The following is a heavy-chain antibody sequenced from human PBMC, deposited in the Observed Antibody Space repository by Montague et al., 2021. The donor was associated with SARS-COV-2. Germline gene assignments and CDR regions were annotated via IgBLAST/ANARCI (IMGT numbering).Heavy chain of an antibody. Sequence: SLRLSCAASGFTFSSYAMSWVRQAPGKGLEWVSGIVNNGRKSFYADSVKGRFVISRDNSDKMVYLQLNSLRAEDTAIHYCAKETAAIGNPLFDSWGQGTLITVSS. CDR2: IVNNGRKS. J-gene: IGHJ4*02. CDR1: GFTFSSYA. V-gene: IGHV3-23*01. CDR3: AKETAAIGNPLFDS. D-gene: IGHD4-23*01.